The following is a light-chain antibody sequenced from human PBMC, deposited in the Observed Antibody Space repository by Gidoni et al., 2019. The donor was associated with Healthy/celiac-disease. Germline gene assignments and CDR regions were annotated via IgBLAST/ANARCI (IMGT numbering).Light chain of an antibody. Sequence: DIQMTQSPSSLSASVGDRVTITCRASQSISSYLNWYQQKPGKAPKLLIYAASSLQSGVPSRFRGSGSWTDFTLTISSLLPEDFATYYCQQSYSTPWTFXXXTKVEIK. CDR1: QSISSY. V-gene: IGKV1-39*01. J-gene: IGKJ1*01. CDR3: QQSYSTPWT. CDR2: AAS.